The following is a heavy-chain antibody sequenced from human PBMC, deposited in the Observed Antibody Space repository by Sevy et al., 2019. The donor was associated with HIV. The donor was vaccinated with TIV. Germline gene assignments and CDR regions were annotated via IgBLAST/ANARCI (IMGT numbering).Heavy chain of an antibody. CDR3: GRAGATAGETASSYSWSDAAWGGSYY. J-gene: IGHJ4*02. CDR2: INSDGSST. Sequence: GGSLRLSCAASGFTFSSYWMHWVRQAPGKGLVWVSRINSDGSSTSYADSVKGRFTISRDNAKNTLYLQMNSLRAEDTDLFSWGRAGATAGETASSYSWSDAAWGGSYYWGQGTLVTVSS. V-gene: IGHV3-74*01. D-gene: IGHD1-20*01. CDR1: GFTFSSYW.